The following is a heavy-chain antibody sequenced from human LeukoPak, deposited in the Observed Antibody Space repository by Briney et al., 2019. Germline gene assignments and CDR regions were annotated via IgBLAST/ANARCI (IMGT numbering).Heavy chain of an antibody. CDR3: AKDSRAPLDIVVVPAAIDY. J-gene: IGHJ4*02. Sequence: GGSLRLSCAASGFTFSSYAMSWVRQAPGKGLEWVSAISGSGGSTYYADSVKGRFTISRDNSKNTLYLQMNSLRAEDTAVYYCAKDSRAPLDIVVVPAAIDYWGQGTLVTVSS. D-gene: IGHD2-2*01. CDR2: ISGSGGST. V-gene: IGHV3-23*01. CDR1: GFTFSSYA.